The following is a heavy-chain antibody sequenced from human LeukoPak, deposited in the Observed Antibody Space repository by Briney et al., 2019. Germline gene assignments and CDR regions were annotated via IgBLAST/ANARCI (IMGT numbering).Heavy chain of an antibody. V-gene: IGHV4-59*01. J-gene: IGHJ6*03. CDR3: ARIPPDSYYYYYMDV. CDR2: IYDSGST. Sequence: PSETLSLTCTVSGGSISSYYWSWIRQPPGKGLEWIGYIYDSGSTKYNPSLKSRVTISVDTPKKQFSLKLTSVTAADTAVYYCARIPPDSYYYYYMDVWGEGTTVTVSS. CDR1: GGSISSYY.